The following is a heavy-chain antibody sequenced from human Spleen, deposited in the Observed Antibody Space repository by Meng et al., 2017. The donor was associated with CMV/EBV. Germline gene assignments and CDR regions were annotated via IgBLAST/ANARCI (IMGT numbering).Heavy chain of an antibody. V-gene: IGHV4-59*01. D-gene: IGHD2-2*02. Sequence: SETLSLTCTVSGGSISDYYWSWIRQPPGMGLEWIGYIYYTGSTNYNPSLKSRVTMSLETSKNQFSLKLSSVTAADTAVYYCARVGPGDCSRTTYYNAYYYYGMDVWGQGTTVTVSS. J-gene: IGHJ6*02. CDR2: IYYTGST. CDR1: GGSISDYY. CDR3: ARVGPGDCSRTTYYNAYYYYGMDV.